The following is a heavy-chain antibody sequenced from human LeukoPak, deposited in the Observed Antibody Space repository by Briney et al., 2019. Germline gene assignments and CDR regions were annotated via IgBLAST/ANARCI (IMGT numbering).Heavy chain of an antibody. CDR2: ISYDGSNK. V-gene: IGHV3-30-3*01. J-gene: IGHJ6*02. Sequence: GGSLRPSCAASGFTFSSYAMHWVRQAPGKGLEWVAVISYDGSNKYYADSVKGRFTISRDNSKNTLYLQMNSLRAEDTAVYYCARDWGEYDFWSGYYYYGMDVWGQGTTVTVSS. D-gene: IGHD3-3*01. CDR1: GFTFSSYA. CDR3: ARDWGEYDFWSGYYYYGMDV.